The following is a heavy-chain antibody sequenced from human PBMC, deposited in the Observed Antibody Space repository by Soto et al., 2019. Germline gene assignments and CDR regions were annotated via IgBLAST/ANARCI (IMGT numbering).Heavy chain of an antibody. J-gene: IGHJ4*02. D-gene: IGHD4-17*01. Sequence: QVQLQESGPGLVKPSETLSLTCTVSGGSVSSGSYYWSWIMQPPGKGLEWIGYIYYSGSTNYNPSLKSRVTISVATFKNRFSLKLSSVTAADTAVYYCARAAPDYGDLYYWGQGTLVTVST. CDR3: ARAAPDYGDLYY. CDR2: IYYSGST. V-gene: IGHV4-61*01. CDR1: GGSVSSGSYY.